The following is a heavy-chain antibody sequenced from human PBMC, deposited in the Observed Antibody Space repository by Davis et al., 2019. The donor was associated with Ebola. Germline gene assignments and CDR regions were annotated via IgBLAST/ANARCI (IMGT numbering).Heavy chain of an antibody. J-gene: IGHJ4*02. V-gene: IGHV1-46*01. Sequence: ASVEVSCKASGYMFTTYYIHWVRQAPGQGLEWMGVINPIGGSTTYAQQFQGRITMTSDTSTNTVYMELTSLRSEDTAVYYCARPWGTSWSGHNYFDYWGQGSLVTVSS. CDR1: GYMFTTYY. CDR3: ARPWGTSWSGHNYFDY. CDR2: INPIGGST. D-gene: IGHD2-2*01.